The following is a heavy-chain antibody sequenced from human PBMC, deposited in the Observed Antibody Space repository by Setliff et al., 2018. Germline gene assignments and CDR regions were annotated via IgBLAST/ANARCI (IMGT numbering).Heavy chain of an antibody. CDR2: INPDSGAT. CDR1: GYTFTAYY. J-gene: IGHJ4*02. V-gene: IGHV1-2*02. D-gene: IGHD3-3*01. Sequence: ASVKVSCKASGYTFTAYYMHWVRQAPGQGPEWMGWINPDSGATNFAQKFQGRVTMTRDTSTTTAYMDLNSLRSDDTATYFCARDRDVSAIFGVVIPAASGLGYWGQGTLVTVSS. CDR3: ARDRDVSAIFGVVIPAASGLGY.